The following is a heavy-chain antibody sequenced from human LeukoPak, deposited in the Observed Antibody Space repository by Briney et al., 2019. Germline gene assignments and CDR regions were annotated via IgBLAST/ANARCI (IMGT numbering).Heavy chain of an antibody. Sequence: GGSLRLSCAASGFTFSNYWMSWVRQAPGKGLEWVANIKEDGGAKYYVDSVKGRFTISRDNSKNTLYLQMNSLRAEDTAVYYCARVGFPGIAAAGTFDYWGQGTLVTVSS. CDR1: GFTFSNYW. CDR3: ARVGFPGIAAAGTFDY. D-gene: IGHD6-13*01. J-gene: IGHJ4*02. V-gene: IGHV3-7*01. CDR2: IKEDGGAK.